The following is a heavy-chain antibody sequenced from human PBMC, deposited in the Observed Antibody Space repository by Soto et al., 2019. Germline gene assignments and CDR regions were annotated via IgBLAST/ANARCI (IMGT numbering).Heavy chain of an antibody. CDR1: GYSFTSYW. Sequence: GESLKISCKGSGYSFTSYWISWVRQMPGEGLEWMGRIDPSDSYTNYSPSFQGHVTISADKSISTAYLQWSSLKASDTAMYYCARQAGYYDSSGSVDYWGQGTLVTVSS. D-gene: IGHD3-22*01. CDR3: ARQAGYYDSSGSVDY. J-gene: IGHJ4*02. CDR2: IDPSDSYT. V-gene: IGHV5-10-1*01.